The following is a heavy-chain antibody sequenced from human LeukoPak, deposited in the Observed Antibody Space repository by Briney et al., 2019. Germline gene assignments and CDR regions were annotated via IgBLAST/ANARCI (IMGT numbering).Heavy chain of an antibody. J-gene: IGHJ5*02. CDR1: GFTFSSYS. Sequence: GGSLRLSCAASGFTFSSYSMNWVRQAPGKGLEWVSSISSSSSSYIYYADSVKGRFTISRDNAKNSLYLQMNSLRAEDTAVYYCARENGTYDSSGRHNWFDPWGQGTLVTVSS. CDR3: ARENGTYDSSGRHNWFDP. CDR2: ISSSSSSYI. V-gene: IGHV3-21*01. D-gene: IGHD3-22*01.